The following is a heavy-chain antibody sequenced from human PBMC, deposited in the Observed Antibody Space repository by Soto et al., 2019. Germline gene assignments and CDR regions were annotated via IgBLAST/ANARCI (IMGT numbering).Heavy chain of an antibody. Sequence: QVQLVQSGAEVKRPGSSVKVSCKASGGKFSTFAINWVRQAPGHGLEWMGGIIPLFGAEIYARKFQGRVTLTADETTTTAFMERSRQRSDDTAVYYCATGVYSDGPTDGYVNWPPLLWGQGTRITVTS. CDR1: GGKFSTFA. D-gene: IGHD1-1*01. CDR2: IIPLFGAE. J-gene: IGHJ4*02. V-gene: IGHV1-69*01. CDR3: ATGVYSDGPTDGYVNWPPLL.